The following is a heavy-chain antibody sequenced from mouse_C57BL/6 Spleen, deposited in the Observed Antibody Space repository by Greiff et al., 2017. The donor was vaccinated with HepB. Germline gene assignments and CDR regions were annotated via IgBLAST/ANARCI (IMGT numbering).Heavy chain of an antibody. J-gene: IGHJ3*01. CDR2: IDPEDGET. CDR1: GFNIKDYY. CDR3: SSFSYSFAY. D-gene: IGHD2-10*01. V-gene: IGHV14-2*01. Sequence: VQLQQSGAELVKPGASVKLSCTASGFNIKDYYMHWVKQRTEQGLEWIGRIDPEDGETKYAQKFQGKATITADTSSNTAYLQLSSLTSEDTAVYYCSSFSYSFAYWGQGTLVTVSA.